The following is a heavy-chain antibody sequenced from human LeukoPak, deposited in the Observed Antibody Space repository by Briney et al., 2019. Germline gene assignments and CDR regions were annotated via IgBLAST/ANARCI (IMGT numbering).Heavy chain of an antibody. Sequence: SGPTLVKPTPPLTLTCTFSGFSLRTSGVGVGWIRQPPAKALEWLALIYWDDDKRYSPSLKSRLTITKDTSKNQVVLTMTNMDPVDTATYYCAHSTRDYGPWYFDLWGRGTLVTVSS. D-gene: IGHD4-17*01. CDR2: IYWDDDK. CDR1: GFSLRTSGVG. V-gene: IGHV2-5*02. J-gene: IGHJ2*01. CDR3: AHSTRDYGPWYFDL.